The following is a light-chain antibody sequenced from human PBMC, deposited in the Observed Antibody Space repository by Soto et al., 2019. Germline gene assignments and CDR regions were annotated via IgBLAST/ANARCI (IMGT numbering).Light chain of an antibody. CDR2: AAS. CDR3: QQLNSYPWT. Sequence: DIQLTQSPSFLSASVGDRVTITCRASQAISSYLAWFQQRPGKAPKVLIYAASTLQSGVPSRFSGSASWTEFPLTISSLQPEDFATYFCQQLNSYPWTFGQGTKVEIK. CDR1: QAISSY. J-gene: IGKJ1*01. V-gene: IGKV1-9*01.